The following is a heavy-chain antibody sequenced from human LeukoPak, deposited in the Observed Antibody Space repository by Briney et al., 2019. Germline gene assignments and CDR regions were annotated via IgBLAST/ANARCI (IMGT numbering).Heavy chain of an antibody. V-gene: IGHV4-38-2*02. J-gene: IGHJ4*02. CDR3: ARDGIAAAEFWYY. D-gene: IGHD6-13*01. CDR2: IYHSGST. Sequence: SETLSLTCTVSGYSISSGYYWGWIRQPPGKGLEWIGSIYHSGSTYYNPSLKSRVTISIDTSKNQFSLKLSSVTAADTAVYYCARDGIAAAEFWYYWGQGTLVTVSS. CDR1: GYSISSGYY.